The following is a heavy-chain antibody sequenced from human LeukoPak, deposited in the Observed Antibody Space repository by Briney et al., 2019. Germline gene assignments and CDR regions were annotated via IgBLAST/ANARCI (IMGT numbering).Heavy chain of an antibody. CDR1: GFTFSSYG. D-gene: IGHD3-22*01. CDR3: ARDANYDGNIGGTFDI. Sequence: PGGSLRLSCAASGFTFSSYGMHWVRQAPGKGLEWVAFIRYDGSNKYYADSVKGRFTISRDNAKNSLYLQMNSLRAEDTAVYYCARDANYDGNIGGTFDIWGQGTRVTVSS. CDR2: IRYDGSNK. V-gene: IGHV3-30*02. J-gene: IGHJ3*02.